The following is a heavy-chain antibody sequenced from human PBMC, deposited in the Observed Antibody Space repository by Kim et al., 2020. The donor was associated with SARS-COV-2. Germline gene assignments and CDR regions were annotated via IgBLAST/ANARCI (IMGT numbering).Heavy chain of an antibody. V-gene: IGHV4-34*01. Sequence: RVTISVDTSKNQFSLKLSSVTAADTAVYYCARKVITTTTRVYYYYGMDVWGQGTTVTVSS. CDR3: ARKVITTTTRVYYYYGMDV. J-gene: IGHJ6*02. D-gene: IGHD1-26*01.